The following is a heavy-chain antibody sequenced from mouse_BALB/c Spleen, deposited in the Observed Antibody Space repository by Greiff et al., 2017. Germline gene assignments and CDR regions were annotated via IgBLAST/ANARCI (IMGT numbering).Heavy chain of an antibody. V-gene: IGHV3-2*02. CDR2: ISYSGST. J-gene: IGHJ4*01. Sequence: EVKLMESGPGLVKPSQSLSLSCTATGYSITSYYAWNWIRQFPGNKLEWMGYISYSGSTSYNPSLKSRISITRDTSKNQFFLQLNSVTTEDAATCYCARSRDYAMDYWGQGTSVTVSS. CDR3: ARSRDYAMDY. CDR1: GYSITSYYA.